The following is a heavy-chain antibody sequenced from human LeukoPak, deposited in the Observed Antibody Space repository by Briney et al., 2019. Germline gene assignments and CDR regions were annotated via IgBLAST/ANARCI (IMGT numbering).Heavy chain of an antibody. V-gene: IGHV3-30-3*01. Sequence: GGSLRLSCTGSGFTFSNYVMQWVRQAPGKGLEWVVVISYDGGTKDYADSVKGRFTISRDNSKNTLYLQMNSLRAEDTAVYYCARGRHLRYFDWLLSAFDYWGQGTLVIVSS. CDR3: ARGRHLRYFDWLLSAFDY. CDR1: GFTFSNYV. CDR2: ISYDGGTK. D-gene: IGHD3-9*01. J-gene: IGHJ4*02.